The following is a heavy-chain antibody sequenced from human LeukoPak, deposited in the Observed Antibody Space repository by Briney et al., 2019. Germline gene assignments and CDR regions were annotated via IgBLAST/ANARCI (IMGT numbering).Heavy chain of an antibody. V-gene: IGHV3-7*01. CDR3: ARVAVDGSGSYFYYYYYYMDV. D-gene: IGHD3-10*01. J-gene: IGHJ6*03. Sequence: GGSLRLSCAASGFTFSSYWMSWVRQAPGKGLEWVANIKQDGSEKYYVDSVKGRFTISRDNAKNSLYLQMNSLRAEDTAVYYCARVAVDGSGSYFYYYYYYMDVWGKGTTVTISS. CDR2: IKQDGSEK. CDR1: GFTFSSYW.